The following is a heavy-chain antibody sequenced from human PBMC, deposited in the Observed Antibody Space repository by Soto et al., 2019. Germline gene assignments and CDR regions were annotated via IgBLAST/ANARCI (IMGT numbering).Heavy chain of an antibody. Sequence: HSGSPCITCALCIGCMIITQWWTWVRQSPGKGLEWIVEIYHNGTTNYNPSLKSRLTISVETSKNHFSPSLTPVTVRDTATYFFARGPQYWGPGKLVTRSS. CDR1: IGCMIITQW. CDR3: ARGPQY. CDR2: IYHNGTT. J-gene: IGHJ4*02. V-gene: IGHV4-4*02.